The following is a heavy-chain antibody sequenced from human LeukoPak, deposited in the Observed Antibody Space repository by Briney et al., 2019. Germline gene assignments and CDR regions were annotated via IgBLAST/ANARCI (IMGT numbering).Heavy chain of an antibody. CDR2: IASSTSNI. CDR1: GFTLRNYR. D-gene: IGHD1-26*01. Sequence: GGSLRLSCAASGFTLRNYRMSWVRQAPGRGLEWVSSIASSTSNIYYADSVKGRFTISRDNAKNSLYLQMSSLRAEDTAVYYCARDWDYWGQGTLVTVSS. J-gene: IGHJ4*02. CDR3: ARDWDY. V-gene: IGHV3-48*04.